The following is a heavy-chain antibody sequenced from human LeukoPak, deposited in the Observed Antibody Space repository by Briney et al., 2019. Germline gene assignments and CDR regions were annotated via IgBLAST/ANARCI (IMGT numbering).Heavy chain of an antibody. CDR3: AKEKTGKFDFDY. CDR1: GITIRTYA. Sequence: GESLRLSCAASGITIRTYAMSWVRQAPGKGLEWVSSLSGGGGGSYYADSVKGRVTVSRDDSKNTLYLQMNSLRAEDTAVYYCAKEKTGKFDFDYWGQGTLVTVSS. J-gene: IGHJ4*02. CDR2: LSGGGGGS. V-gene: IGHV3-23*01. D-gene: IGHD3-10*01.